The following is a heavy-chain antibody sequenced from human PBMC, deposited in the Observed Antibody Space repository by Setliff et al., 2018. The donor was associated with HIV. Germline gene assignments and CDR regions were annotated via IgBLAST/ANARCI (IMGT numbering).Heavy chain of an antibody. CDR1: GGSMSSSGPGYY. CDR3: ARSQPDTIFGVVTFDC. D-gene: IGHD3-3*01. V-gene: IGHV4-39*01. J-gene: IGHJ4*02. Sequence: SETLSLTCTVSGGSMSSSGPGYYWGWVRQTPGGGLEWIGSVYYRGITYYNPSPKSRVTISVDTSKNQLSLRLTSMAAADTAMYYCARSQPDTIFGVVTFDCWGQGKMVTVSS. CDR2: VYYRGIT.